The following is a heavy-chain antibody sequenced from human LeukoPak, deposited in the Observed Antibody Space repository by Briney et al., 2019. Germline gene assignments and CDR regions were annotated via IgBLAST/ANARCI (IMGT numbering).Heavy chain of an antibody. CDR3: ARDGSSGNYFDY. V-gene: IGHV3-20*04. CDR1: GFTFDDYG. D-gene: IGHD2-15*01. CDR2: INWNGGST. Sequence: GGSLRLSCAASGFTFDDYGMSWVRQAPGKGLEWVSGINWNGGSTGYADSVKGRFTISRDNAKNSLYLQMNGLRAEDTALYYCARDGSSGNYFDYWGQGTLVTVSS. J-gene: IGHJ4*02.